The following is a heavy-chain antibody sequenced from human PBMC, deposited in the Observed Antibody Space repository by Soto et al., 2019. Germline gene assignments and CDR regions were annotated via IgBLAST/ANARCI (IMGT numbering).Heavy chain of an antibody. D-gene: IGHD3-22*01. CDR2: IYYSGST. J-gene: IGHJ6*02. CDR1: GGSISSGGYY. Sequence: QVQLQESGPGLVKPSQTLSLTCTVSGGSISSGGYYWSWIRQHPGKGLEWIGYIYYSGSTYYNPSLKRRVTISVDTSKNQFSLKLSSVTAADTAVYYCASGYYSYNYYYGMDVWGQGTTVTVSS. CDR3: ASGYYSYNYYYGMDV. V-gene: IGHV4-31*03.